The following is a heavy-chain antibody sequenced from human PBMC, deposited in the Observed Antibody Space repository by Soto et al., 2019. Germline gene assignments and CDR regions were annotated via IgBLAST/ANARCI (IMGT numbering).Heavy chain of an antibody. Sequence: PSETLSLTCTVSGDSITSGDYYWSWIRQHPGKGLEWIGYIYFSGSTYYNPSLKSRVILSVDTSRKQFSLKLSSVTAADTAVYYCARQNLRKALSDYWGQGTLVTVSS. CDR3: ARQNLRKALSDY. CDR1: GDSITSGDYY. V-gene: IGHV4-31*03. J-gene: IGHJ4*02. CDR2: IYFSGST. D-gene: IGHD3-9*01.